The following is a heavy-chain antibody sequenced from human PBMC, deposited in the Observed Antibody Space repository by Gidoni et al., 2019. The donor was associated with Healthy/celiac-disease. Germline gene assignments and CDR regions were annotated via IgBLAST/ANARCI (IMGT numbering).Heavy chain of an antibody. V-gene: IGHV3-11*01. CDR1: GFTFRDYY. CDR2: ISSSGSTI. Sequence: QVQLVESGGGLVKPGGSLRLSCPASGFTFRDYYMSWIRQAPGKGLEWVSYISSSGSTIYYADSVKGRFTISRDNAKNSLYLQMNSLRAEDTAVYYCARENNTVTTSGEYYYYYYGMDVWGQGTTVTVSS. J-gene: IGHJ6*02. CDR3: ARENNTVTTSGEYYYYYYGMDV. D-gene: IGHD4-4*01.